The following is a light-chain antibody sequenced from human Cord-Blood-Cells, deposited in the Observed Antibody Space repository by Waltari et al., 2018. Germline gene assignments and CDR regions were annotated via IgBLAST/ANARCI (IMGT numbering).Light chain of an antibody. J-gene: IGKJ3*01. CDR3: QQRSNWPPVFT. V-gene: IGKV3-11*01. Sequence: EIVLTQSPATLSLSPGERVTLSCRASQSVSSYLAWYQQKPGQAPRLLIYDASNRATGIPARFSGSGSGTDFTLTISSLELEDFAVYYCQQRSNWPPVFTFGPGTKVDIK. CDR1: QSVSSY. CDR2: DAS.